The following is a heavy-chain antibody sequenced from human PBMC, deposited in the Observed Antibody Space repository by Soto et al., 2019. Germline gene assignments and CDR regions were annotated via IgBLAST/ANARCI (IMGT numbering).Heavy chain of an antibody. V-gene: IGHV1-18*01. Sequence: QVQLVQSGAEVKKPGASVKVSCKSSGYTFSMSGISWVRQAPGQGLEWMGWISGYNGKTNYEQKFQDRVALPPATSTTMAYLELRSLRSDDTAVYYCAREGPRPYYYYGMDVWGQGTTVTVSS. J-gene: IGHJ6*02. CDR3: AREGPRPYYYYGMDV. CDR2: ISGYNGKT. CDR1: GYTFSMSG.